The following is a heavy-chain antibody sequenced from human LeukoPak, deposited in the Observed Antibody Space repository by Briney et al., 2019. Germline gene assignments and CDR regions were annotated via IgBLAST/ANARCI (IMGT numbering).Heavy chain of an antibody. CDR3: ARESPYFDY. CDR1: GFTFSSYE. CDR2: ISSSGSTI. V-gene: IGHV3-48*03. Sequence: GGSLRLSCAASGFTFSSYEMNWVRQAPGKGLEWVSYISSSGSTIYYADSVKGRFTISTDNAKNSLYLQMNSLRAEDTAVYYCARESPYFDYWGQGTLVTVSP. J-gene: IGHJ4*02.